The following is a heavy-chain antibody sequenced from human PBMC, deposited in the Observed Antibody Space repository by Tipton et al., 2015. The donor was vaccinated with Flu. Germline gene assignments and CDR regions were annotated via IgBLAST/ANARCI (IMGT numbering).Heavy chain of an antibody. CDR3: ARFSGYRYGLDY. J-gene: IGHJ4*02. D-gene: IGHD5-18*01. V-gene: IGHV3-30-3*01. CDR2: ISYDGSNK. Sequence: SLRLSCAASGFTFSSYAMHWVRQAPGKGLEWVAVISYDGSNKYYADSVKGRFTISRDNSKNTLYLQMNSLRAEDTAVYYCARFSGYRYGLDYWGQGTLVTVSS. CDR1: GFTFSSYA.